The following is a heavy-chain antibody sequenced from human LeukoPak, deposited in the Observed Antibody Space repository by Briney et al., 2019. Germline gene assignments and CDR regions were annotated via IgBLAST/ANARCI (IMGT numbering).Heavy chain of an antibody. CDR2: ISGSGGST. J-gene: IGHJ4*02. V-gene: IGHV3-23*01. D-gene: IGHD2-2*01. CDR1: GFTFSSYA. CDR3: AGRPPFFSSTICYVDY. Sequence: GESLRLPCAASGFTFSSYAMSWVRQAPGKGLEWVSAISGSGGSTYYADSVKGRFTISRDNSKNTLYLQMHSLRAEDTAVYYCAGRPPFFSSTICYVDYWGQRNLVTVSS.